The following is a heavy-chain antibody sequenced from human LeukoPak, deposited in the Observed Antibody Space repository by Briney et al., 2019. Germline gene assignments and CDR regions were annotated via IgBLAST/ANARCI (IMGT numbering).Heavy chain of an antibody. CDR2: IYSGGST. V-gene: IGHV3-53*01. J-gene: IGHJ4*02. Sequence: GRSLRLSCAASGFTVSSNYMSWVRQAPGKGLEWVSVIYSGGSTYYADSVKGRFTISRDNSKNTLYLQMNSLRAEDTAVYYCCYDSSGYYSMRFDYWGQGTLVTVSS. CDR3: CYDSSGYYSMRFDY. CDR1: GFTVSSNY. D-gene: IGHD3-22*01.